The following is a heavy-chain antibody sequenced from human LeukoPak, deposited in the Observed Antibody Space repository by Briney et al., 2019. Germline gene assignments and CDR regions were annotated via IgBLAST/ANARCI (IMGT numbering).Heavy chain of an antibody. CDR1: GYTFTGYY. Sequence: GASVMVSCKASGYTFTGYYMHWVRQAPGQGLEWMGWINPNSGGTNYAQKFQGRVTMTRDTSISTAYMELSRLRSDDTAVYYCARDARSGYSYGPKVDYWGQGTLVTVSS. CDR2: INPNSGGT. CDR3: ARDARSGYSYGPKVDY. J-gene: IGHJ4*02. V-gene: IGHV1-2*02. D-gene: IGHD5-18*01.